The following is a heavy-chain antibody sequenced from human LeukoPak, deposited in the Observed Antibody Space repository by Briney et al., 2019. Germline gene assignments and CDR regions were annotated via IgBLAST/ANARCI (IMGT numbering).Heavy chain of an antibody. CDR3: ARERTFYYYGMDV. J-gene: IGHJ6*02. CDR2: ISAYNGNT. CDR1: GYTFTSYG. Sequence: ASVKVSCKASGYTFTSYGISWVRQAPGQGLEWMGWISAYNGNTNYAQKLQCRVTMTTDTSTRTAYMELRSLRSDDKAVYYCARERTFYYYGMDVWGQGTTVTVSS. D-gene: IGHD3-16*01. V-gene: IGHV1-18*01.